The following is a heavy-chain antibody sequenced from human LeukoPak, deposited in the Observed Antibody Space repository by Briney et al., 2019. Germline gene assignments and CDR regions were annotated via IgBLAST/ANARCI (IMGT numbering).Heavy chain of an antibody. CDR2: ISGGGGRT. J-gene: IGHJ4*02. Sequence: PGGSLRLSCAASGFTFSSYAMSWVRQAPGKGLEWVSTISGGGGRTYYADSVKGRFTISRDNSKNTLSLQMSSLRAEDTAVYYCAKDAAAVGSTDIVVVVAATSFDYWGQGTLVTVSS. V-gene: IGHV3-23*01. D-gene: IGHD2-15*01. CDR3: AKDAAAVGSTDIVVVVAATSFDY. CDR1: GFTFSSYA.